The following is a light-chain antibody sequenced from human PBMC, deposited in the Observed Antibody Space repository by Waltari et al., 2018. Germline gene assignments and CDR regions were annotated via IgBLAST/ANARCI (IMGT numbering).Light chain of an antibody. Sequence: SYDLIQSPSVSVSPGQTATITCSGDELEKKYVCWYQQKPGQSPVLVIYEDVRRPSEIPQRFSVSHSGNTATLTISGTQPMDEADYYCQAWDSGVAGVFGTGTKVTVL. CDR1: ELEKKY. CDR3: QAWDSGVAGV. CDR2: EDV. J-gene: IGLJ1*01. V-gene: IGLV3-1*01.